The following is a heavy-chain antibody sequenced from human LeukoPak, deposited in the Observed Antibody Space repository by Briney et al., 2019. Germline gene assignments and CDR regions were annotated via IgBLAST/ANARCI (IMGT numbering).Heavy chain of an antibody. CDR1: GGSISSSSYH. V-gene: IGHV4-39*02. Sequence: TPSETLSLTCTVSGGSISSSSYHWGWIRQPPGKGLEWIGSIYYSGSTYYNPSLKSRVTISVDTSKNQFSLKLSSVTAADTAVYYCARDYGGNFGGDAFDIWGQGTMVTVSS. CDR2: IYYSGST. CDR3: ARDYGGNFGGDAFDI. D-gene: IGHD4-23*01. J-gene: IGHJ3*02.